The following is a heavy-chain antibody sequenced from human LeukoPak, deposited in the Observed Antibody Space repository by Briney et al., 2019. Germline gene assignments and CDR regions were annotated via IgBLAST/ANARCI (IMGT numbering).Heavy chain of an antibody. V-gene: IGHV3-23*01. Sequence: GGSLRLSCAASGFTFSSYAMSWVRQAPGKGLEWVSGISDSGGTVYYADSVKGRFTISRDNSKNSLYLQMNSLRAKDTAVYYCAKKLSGSYKGFDYWGQGTLVTVSS. CDR1: GFTFSSYA. D-gene: IGHD1-26*01. CDR3: AKKLSGSYKGFDY. CDR2: ISDSGGTV. J-gene: IGHJ4*02.